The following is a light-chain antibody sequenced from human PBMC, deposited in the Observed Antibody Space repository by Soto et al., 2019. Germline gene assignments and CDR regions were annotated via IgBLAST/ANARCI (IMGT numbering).Light chain of an antibody. Sequence: DIQMTQSPSSLSASVGDSVTITCQASQDIYDYLNWYQHKPGKAPRLLIYAASNLETGVPSRFSGSVSGAEFTVTISSLQVVVIETCYCRQYDNSPMFTFGRGTKVEI. CDR2: AAS. J-gene: IGKJ2*01. V-gene: IGKV1-33*01. CDR3: RQYDNSPMFT. CDR1: QDIYDY.